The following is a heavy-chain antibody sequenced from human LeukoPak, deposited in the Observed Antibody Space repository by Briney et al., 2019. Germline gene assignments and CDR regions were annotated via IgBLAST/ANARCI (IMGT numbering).Heavy chain of an antibody. Sequence: GGSLRLSCAASGFTFSSYWMSWVRQAPGKGLEWVANIKQDGSKKYYADSVKGRFTISRDNFKNKLYLQMNSLIVQDTAVYYCATDMRGGSSSSPAWGQGTLVTVSS. CDR3: ATDMRGGSSSSPA. J-gene: IGHJ5*02. V-gene: IGHV3-7*01. CDR1: GFTFSSYW. CDR2: IKQDGSKK. D-gene: IGHD6-6*01.